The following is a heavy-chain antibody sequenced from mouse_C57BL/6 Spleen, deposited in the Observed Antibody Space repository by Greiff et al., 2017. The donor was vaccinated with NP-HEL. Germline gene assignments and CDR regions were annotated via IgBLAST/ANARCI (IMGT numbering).Heavy chain of an antibody. CDR2: IYPGSGST. J-gene: IGHJ1*03. CDR3: ARGDYDGSSYGYFDV. CDR1: GYTFTSYW. D-gene: IGHD1-1*01. V-gene: IGHV1-55*01. Sequence: QVQLQQPGAELVKPGASVKMSCTASGYTFTSYWITWVTQRPGQGLEWIGDIYPGSGSTNYNEKFKSKATLTVDTSSSTAYMQLSSLTSEDSAVYYCARGDYDGSSYGYFDVWGTGTTVTVSS.